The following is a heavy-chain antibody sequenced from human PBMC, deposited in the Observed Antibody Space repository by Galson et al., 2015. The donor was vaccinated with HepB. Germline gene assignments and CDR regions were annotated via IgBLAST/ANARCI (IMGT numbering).Heavy chain of an antibody. Sequence: ETLSLTCTVSGGSISSYYWSWIRQPAGKGLEWIGRIYTSGSTNHNPSLKSRVTMSVDTSKNQFSLKLSSVTAADTAVYYCARTADKDCTNGVCYIGWFDPWGQGTLVTVSS. J-gene: IGHJ5*02. CDR3: ARTADKDCTNGVCYIGWFDP. CDR2: IYTSGST. D-gene: IGHD2-8*01. CDR1: GGSISSYY. V-gene: IGHV4-4*07.